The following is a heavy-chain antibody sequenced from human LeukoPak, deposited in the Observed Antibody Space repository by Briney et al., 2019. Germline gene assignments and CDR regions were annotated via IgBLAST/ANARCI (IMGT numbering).Heavy chain of an antibody. Sequence: SETLSLTCTVSGGSISSYYWNWIRQPPGKGLEWIGYIYYSGSTNYNPSLKSRVTISVDTSKNQFSLKLSSVTAADTAVYYCARDRQYYYDSSGYRAFDIWGQGTMVTVSS. D-gene: IGHD3-22*01. V-gene: IGHV4-59*01. CDR3: ARDRQYYYDSSGYRAFDI. CDR2: IYYSGST. CDR1: GGSISSYY. J-gene: IGHJ3*02.